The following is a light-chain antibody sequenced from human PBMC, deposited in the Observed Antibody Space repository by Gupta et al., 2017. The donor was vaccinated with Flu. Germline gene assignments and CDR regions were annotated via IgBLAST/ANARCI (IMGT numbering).Light chain of an antibody. V-gene: IGLV2-18*02. J-gene: IGLJ3*02. CDR1: SSDFGSYNR. CDR2: EVS. CDR3: SSFTSINTWV. Sequence: QSALTPPAPVSGSPGQSIPISCTGTSSDFGSYNRVSCYQQPPGTATKLVISEVSNRPSGVHDSFSGYKSGNTASLTISGLQAEDEADYYCSSFTSINTWVFGGGTKLTVL.